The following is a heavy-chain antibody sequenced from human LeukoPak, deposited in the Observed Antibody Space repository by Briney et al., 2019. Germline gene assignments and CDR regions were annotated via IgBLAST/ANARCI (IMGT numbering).Heavy chain of an antibody. J-gene: IGHJ5*02. CDR3: ARGGYCSGGSCYSSWFDP. Sequence: ASVKVSCKASGYTFTSYDINWVRQATEQGLEWMGWMNPNSGNTGYAQKFQGRVTMTRNTSISTAYMELSSLRSEDTAVYYCARGGYCSGGSCYSSWFDPWGQGTLVTVSS. D-gene: IGHD2-15*01. CDR1: GYTFTSYD. V-gene: IGHV1-8*01. CDR2: MNPNSGNT.